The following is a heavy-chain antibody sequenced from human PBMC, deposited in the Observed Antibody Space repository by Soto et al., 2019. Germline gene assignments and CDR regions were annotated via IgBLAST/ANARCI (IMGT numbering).Heavy chain of an antibody. V-gene: IGHV3-23*01. CDR1: GFTFSSYA. J-gene: IGHJ4*02. CDR3: ATDPYYDFWSGYQDY. D-gene: IGHD3-3*01. Sequence: EVQLLESGGGLVQPGGSLRLSCAASGFTFSSYAMSWVRQAPGKGLEWVSAISGSGGSTYYADSVKGRFTISRDNSKNKLYLQMNSLRAEDTAVYYCATDPYYDFWSGYQDYWGQGTLVTVSS. CDR2: ISGSGGST.